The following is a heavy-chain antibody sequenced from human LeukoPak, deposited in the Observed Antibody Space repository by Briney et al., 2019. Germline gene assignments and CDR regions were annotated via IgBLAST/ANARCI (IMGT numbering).Heavy chain of an antibody. D-gene: IGHD3-16*01. CDR3: ARVTWGQSPANFDY. V-gene: IGHV1-18*01. Sequence: GASVKVSCKASGYTFTSYGISWVRQAPGRGLEWMGWISAYNGNTNYAQKLQGRVTMTTDTSTSTAYMELRSLRSDDTAVYYCARVTWGQSPANFDYWGQGTLVTVSS. J-gene: IGHJ4*02. CDR2: ISAYNGNT. CDR1: GYTFTSYG.